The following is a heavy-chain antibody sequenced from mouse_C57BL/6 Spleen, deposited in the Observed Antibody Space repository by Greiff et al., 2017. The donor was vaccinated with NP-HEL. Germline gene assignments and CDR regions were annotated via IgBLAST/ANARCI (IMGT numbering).Heavy chain of an antibody. CDR1: GFTFTDYY. CDR3: ARYPYYSNYEAMDY. Sequence: EVQLVESGGGLVQPGGSLSLSCAASGFTFTDYYMSWVRQPPGKALEWLGFIRNKANGYTTEYSASVKGRFTISRENSQSILYLQMNALRAEDSAPYYCARYPYYSNYEAMDYWGQRPSVPVSS. J-gene: IGHJ4*01. CDR2: IRNKANGYTT. D-gene: IGHD2-5*01. V-gene: IGHV7-3*01.